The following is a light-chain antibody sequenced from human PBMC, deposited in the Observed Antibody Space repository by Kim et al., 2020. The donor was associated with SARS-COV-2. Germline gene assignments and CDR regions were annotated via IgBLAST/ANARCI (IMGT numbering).Light chain of an antibody. Sequence: TVTSYCTRSSGGIASYYVQWYQQRQGSAPTIVIYEDNQRPSGVPDRCSGSIDSSSNSASLTISGLKTEDEADYFCQSYDGSNLRVFGGGTQLTVL. CDR2: EDN. CDR1: SGGIASYY. J-gene: IGLJ3*02. V-gene: IGLV6-57*03. CDR3: QSYDGSNLRV.